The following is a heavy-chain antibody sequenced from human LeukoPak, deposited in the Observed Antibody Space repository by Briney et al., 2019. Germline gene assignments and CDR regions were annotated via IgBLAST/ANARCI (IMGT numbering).Heavy chain of an antibody. CDR1: GFTFSSYA. CDR2: ISSNGGSK. Sequence: GSLRLSCSASGFTFSSYAMHWVRQAPGKGLEYVSSISSNGGSKYYADSMKGRFTISRDNSKNTLYLQMNSLRAEDTAVYYCAREYPPRYYYDSSGYLDYWGQGTLVTVSS. J-gene: IGHJ4*02. V-gene: IGHV3-64*04. CDR3: AREYPPRYYYDSSGYLDY. D-gene: IGHD3-22*01.